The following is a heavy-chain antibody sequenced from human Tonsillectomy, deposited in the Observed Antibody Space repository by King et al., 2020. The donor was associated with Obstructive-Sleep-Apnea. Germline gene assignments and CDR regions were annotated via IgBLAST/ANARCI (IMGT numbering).Heavy chain of an antibody. V-gene: IGHV3-30*04. D-gene: IGHD4-17*01. J-gene: IGHJ4*02. CDR3: ATYGDYPGSSFDY. CDR1: GFTFSTYE. CDR2: ISYDGSDK. Sequence: VQLVESGGGLVKPGGSLRLSCAASGFTFSTYEMHWVRQAPGKGLEWVAVISYDGSDKYYADSVKGRLTISRDNSKNTLSLQMNSLTTEDTAVFYCATYGDYPGSSFDYWGQGTLVTVSS.